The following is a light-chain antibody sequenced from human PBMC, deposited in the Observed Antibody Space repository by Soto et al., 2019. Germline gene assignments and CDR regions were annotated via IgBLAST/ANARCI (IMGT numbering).Light chain of an antibody. V-gene: IGLV2-14*01. CDR1: SSDVGGYNY. CDR3: SSYTSSSTLV. J-gene: IGLJ2*01. CDR2: DVS. Sequence: QSLLTRPASVSGSPGQSITISCTGTSSDVGGYNYVSWYQQHPGKAPKLMIYDVSNRPSGVSNRFSGSKSGNTASLTISGLQAEDEADYYCSSYTSSSTLVFGGGTKLTVL.